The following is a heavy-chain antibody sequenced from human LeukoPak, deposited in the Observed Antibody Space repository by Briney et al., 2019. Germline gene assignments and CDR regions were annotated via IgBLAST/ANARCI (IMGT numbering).Heavy chain of an antibody. CDR1: GGSFSGYY. CDR2: INHSGST. V-gene: IGHV4-34*01. CDR3: ARTIWFGELLPFDY. D-gene: IGHD3-10*01. J-gene: IGHJ4*02. Sequence: SDTLSLTCAVYGGSFSGYYWSWIRQPPGKGLEWIGEINHSGSTNYNPSLKSRVTISVDTSKNQFSQKLSSVTAADTAVYYCARTIWFGELLPFDYWGQGTLVTVSS.